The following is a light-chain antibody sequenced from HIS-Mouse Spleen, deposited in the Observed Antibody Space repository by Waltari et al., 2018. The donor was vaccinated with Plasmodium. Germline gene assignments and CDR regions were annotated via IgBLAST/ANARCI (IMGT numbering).Light chain of an antibody. V-gene: IGKV3-15*01. Sequence: DIVLTQSPSTLPVSPGESSTPSCRASQSVSSNLAWLKQKPGQAPRLLINGSSTRATGIPARFSGSGSGTEFTLNISSLQSKDFAVYYCQQYNNWSFTFGPGTKVDIK. CDR1: QSVSSN. CDR3: QQYNNWSFT. CDR2: GSS. J-gene: IGKJ3*01.